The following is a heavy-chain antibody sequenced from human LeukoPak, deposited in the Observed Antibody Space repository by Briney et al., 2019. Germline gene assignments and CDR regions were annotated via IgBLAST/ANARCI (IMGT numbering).Heavy chain of an antibody. CDR2: ISAYSGNT. Sequence: GASVKVSCKASGGTFSSYAISWVRQAPGQGLEWMGWISAYSGNTSYAQKLQGRVTMTTDTSTSTAYMELRSLTSDDTAVYYCARGWYYYDSSGYYYVDPGDYWGQGTLVTVSS. CDR1: GGTFSSYA. V-gene: IGHV1-18*01. CDR3: ARGWYYYDSSGYYYVDPGDY. J-gene: IGHJ4*02. D-gene: IGHD3-22*01.